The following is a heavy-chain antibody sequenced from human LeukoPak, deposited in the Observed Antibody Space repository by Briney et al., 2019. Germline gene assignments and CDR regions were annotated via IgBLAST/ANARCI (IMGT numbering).Heavy chain of an antibody. D-gene: IGHD3-22*01. V-gene: IGHV1-69*13. CDR1: GGTFSSYA. J-gene: IGHJ4*02. CDR2: IIPIFGTA. CDR3: ASSYYYDSSGYSWGYYFDY. Sequence: VASVKVSCKASGGTFSSYAISWVRQAPGQGLEWMGGIIPIFGTANYAQKFQGRVTITADESTSTAYMELSSLGSEDTAVYYCASSYYYDSSGYSWGYYFDYWGQGTLVTVS.